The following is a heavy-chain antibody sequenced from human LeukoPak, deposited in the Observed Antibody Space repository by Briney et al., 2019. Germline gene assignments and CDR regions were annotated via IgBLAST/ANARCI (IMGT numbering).Heavy chain of an antibody. CDR3: AKLSRQDGSGSYSPDWFDP. V-gene: IGHV1-2*06. Sequence: ASVKVSCKASGYTFTGYYMHWVRQAPGQGLEWMGRINPNSGGTNYAQKFQGRVTMTRDTSISTVYMEVSRLTSDDTAMYYCAKLSRQDGSGSYSPDWFDPWGQGTLVTVSS. D-gene: IGHD3-10*01. CDR2: INPNSGGT. CDR1: GYTFTGYY. J-gene: IGHJ5*02.